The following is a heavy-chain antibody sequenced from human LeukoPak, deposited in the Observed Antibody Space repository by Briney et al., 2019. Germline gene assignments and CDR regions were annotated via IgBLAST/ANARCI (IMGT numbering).Heavy chain of an antibody. V-gene: IGHV3-30*02. D-gene: IGHD2-2*01. CDR1: GFTFSTYG. Sequence: PGGSLRLSCAASGFTFSTYGMHWVRQAPGKGLEWVAFIRYDGSNKYFADSEKGRFSISRDNSKNTLYLQMNSLRAEDTAVYYCAKGGFSYQLLLDRDAFDIWGQGTMVTVSS. J-gene: IGHJ3*02. CDR3: AKGGFSYQLLLDRDAFDI. CDR2: IRYDGSNK.